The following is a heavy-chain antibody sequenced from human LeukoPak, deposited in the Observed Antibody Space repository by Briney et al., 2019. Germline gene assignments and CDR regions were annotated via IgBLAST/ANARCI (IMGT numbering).Heavy chain of an antibody. CDR3: ARGFSGYYDYYYYYYGMDV. V-gene: IGHV4-34*01. D-gene: IGHD3-22*01. CDR2: INHSGST. CDR1: GGSFSGYY. Sequence: PSETLSLTCAVYGGSFSGYYWSWIRQPPGKGLEWIGKINHSGSTNYNPSLKSRVTISVDTSKNQFSLKLSSVTAADTAVYYCARGFSGYYDYYYYYYGMDVWGQGTTVTVSS. J-gene: IGHJ6*02.